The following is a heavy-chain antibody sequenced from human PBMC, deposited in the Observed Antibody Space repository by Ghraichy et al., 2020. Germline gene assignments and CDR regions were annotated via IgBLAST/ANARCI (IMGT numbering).Heavy chain of an antibody. CDR3: ARLEEKYCSGGSCSPYYYYYYGMDV. CDR2: IKQDGSEK. D-gene: IGHD2-15*01. CDR1: GFTFSSYW. V-gene: IGHV3-7*04. J-gene: IGHJ6*02. Sequence: GGSLRLSCAASGFTFSSYWMSWVRQAPGKGLEWVANIKQDGSEKYYVDSVKGRFTISRDNAKNSLYLQMNSLRAEDTAVYYCARLEEKYCSGGSCSPYYYYYYGMDVWGQGTTVTVSS.